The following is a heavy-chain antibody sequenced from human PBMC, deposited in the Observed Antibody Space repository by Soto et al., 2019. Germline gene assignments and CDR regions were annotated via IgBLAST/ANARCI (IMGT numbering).Heavy chain of an antibody. CDR3: ARDRDGGLLDY. J-gene: IGHJ4*02. CDR1: SGAISSGGYY. D-gene: IGHD3-16*01. CDR2: IYYSGST. V-gene: IGHV4-31*03. Sequence: QVQLQESGPVLVKPSQTLSLTCTVSSGAISSGGYYWSWIRQHPGKGLEWIGYIYYSGSTYYNPSLKSRVTISLDTSKNQFSLKLSSVTAADTAVYYCARDRDGGLLDYWGQGTLVTVSS.